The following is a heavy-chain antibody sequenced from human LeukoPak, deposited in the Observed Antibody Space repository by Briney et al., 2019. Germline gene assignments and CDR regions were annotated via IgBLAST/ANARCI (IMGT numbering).Heavy chain of an antibody. D-gene: IGHD2-15*01. J-gene: IGHJ6*04. CDR3: ARDRFLGYCSGGSCNLRDYYYYGMDV. CDR1: GFTFSSYS. Sequence: GGSLRLSCAASGFTFSSYSMNWVRQAPGKGLEWVSSISSSSSYIYYADSVKGRFTTSRDNAKNSLYLQMNSLRAEDTAVYYCARDRFLGYCSGGSCNLRDYYYYGMDVWGKGTTVTVSS. V-gene: IGHV3-21*01. CDR2: ISSSSSYI.